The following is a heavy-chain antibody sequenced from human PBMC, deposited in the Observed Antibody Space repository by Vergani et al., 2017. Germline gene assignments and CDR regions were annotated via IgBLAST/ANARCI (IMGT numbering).Heavy chain of an antibody. CDR3: ARVSYADYDLDY. Sequence: EVQLVESGGGLVKPGGSLRLSCAASGFTFSSYSMNWVRQAPGKGLEWVSSISSSSSYIYYADSVKGRFTISRDNAKNSLYLQMNSRRAEDTAVYYCARVSYADYDLDYWGQGTLVTVSS. V-gene: IGHV3-21*01. CDR2: ISSSSSYI. D-gene: IGHD4-17*01. CDR1: GFTFSSYS. J-gene: IGHJ4*02.